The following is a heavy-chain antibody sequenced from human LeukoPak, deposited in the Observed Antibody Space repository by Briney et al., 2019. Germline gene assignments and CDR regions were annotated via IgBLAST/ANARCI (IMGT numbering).Heavy chain of an antibody. J-gene: IGHJ4*02. V-gene: IGHV4-34*01. CDR1: GGSFSGYY. CDR3: ARDRITMVRGAKGFDY. Sequence: SETLSLTCAVYGGSFSGYYWSWIRQPPGKGLEWIGEISHSGSTNYNPSLKSRVTISVDTSKNQFSLKLSSVTAADTAVYYCARDRITMVRGAKGFDYWGQGTLVTVSS. D-gene: IGHD3-10*01. CDR2: ISHSGST.